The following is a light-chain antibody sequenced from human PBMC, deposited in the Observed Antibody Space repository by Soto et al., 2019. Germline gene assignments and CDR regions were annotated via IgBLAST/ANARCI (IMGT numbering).Light chain of an antibody. CDR2: GAS. CDR1: QIVSQSVTTN. J-gene: IGKJ1*01. V-gene: IGKV3-15*01. CDR3: QQYNNWPWT. Sequence: EIVLTQSPGTLSLSPGERVTLSCRASQIVSQSVTTNLAWYQQKPGQAPRLLIYGASTRAPGFPARFSGSGSGTDFTLTISSLQSEDFAVYYCQQYNNWPWTFGQGTKVDIK.